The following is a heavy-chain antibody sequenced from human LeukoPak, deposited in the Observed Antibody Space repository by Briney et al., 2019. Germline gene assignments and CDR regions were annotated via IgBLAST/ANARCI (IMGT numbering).Heavy chain of an antibody. CDR1: GLTVSSNY. CDR3: ARDFSVDTAMVSRFDY. J-gene: IGHJ4*02. V-gene: IGHV3-53*01. Sequence: GGSLRLSCAASGLTVSSNYMSWVRQAPGKGLEWVSVIYSGGSTYYADSVKGRFTISRDNSKNTLYLQMNSLRVEDTAVYYCARDFSVDTAMVSRFDYWGQGTLVTVSS. D-gene: IGHD5-18*01. CDR2: IYSGGST.